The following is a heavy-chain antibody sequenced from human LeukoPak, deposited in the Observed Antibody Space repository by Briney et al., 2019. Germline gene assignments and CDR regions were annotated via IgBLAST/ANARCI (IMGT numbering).Heavy chain of an antibody. CDR2: IYSGGST. D-gene: IGHD1-26*01. CDR3: ARGGSCLSAFDI. J-gene: IGHJ3*02. CDR1: GFTVSSNY. V-gene: IGHV3-53*01. Sequence: GVSLTLSCAASGFTVSSNYMSWVRQAPGKGLEGVSIIYSGGSTSYADSVKGRFTISRDNSKNTLYLQMNSLRAEDTAVYYCARGGSCLSAFDIWGQGTMVTVSS.